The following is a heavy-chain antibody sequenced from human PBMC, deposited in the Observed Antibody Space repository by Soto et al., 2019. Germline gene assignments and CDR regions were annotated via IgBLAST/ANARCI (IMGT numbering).Heavy chain of an antibody. J-gene: IGHJ5*02. CDR1: GFTFGFYS. CDR2: IDNRQNTL. Sequence: PGGSLRLSCAASGFTFGFYSMTWVRQAPGKGLEWISYIDNRQNTLYYANSVKGRFTISRDNADNSLFLQMSSLRDEDTAVYFCVRDQDSRGFSVFNLWGQGTQVTVSS. V-gene: IGHV3-48*02. CDR3: VRDQDSRGFSVFNL. D-gene: IGHD3-22*01.